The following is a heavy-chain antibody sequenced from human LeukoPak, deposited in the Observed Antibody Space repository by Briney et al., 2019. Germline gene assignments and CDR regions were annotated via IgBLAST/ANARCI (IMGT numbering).Heavy chain of an antibody. J-gene: IGHJ4*02. CDR2: IYYSGST. CDR1: GGSISSYY. Sequence: SETLSLTCTVPGGSISSYYWSWIRQPPGKGLEWIGYIYYSGSTNYNPSLKSRVTISVDTSKNQFSLKLSSVTAADTAVYYCARVPYYYGSGSALDYWGQGTLVTVSS. V-gene: IGHV4-59*01. D-gene: IGHD3-10*01. CDR3: ARVPYYYGSGSALDY.